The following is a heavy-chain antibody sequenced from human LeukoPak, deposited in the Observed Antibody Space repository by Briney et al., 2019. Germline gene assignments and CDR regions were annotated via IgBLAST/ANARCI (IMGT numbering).Heavy chain of an antibody. D-gene: IGHD3-3*01. V-gene: IGHV3-53*04. CDR1: GFTVSSNY. CDR3: ARFLGRITISGVVPYGMDV. J-gene: IGHJ6*02. Sequence: GGSLRLSCAASGFTVSSNYMTWVRQAPGKGLEWVSLIYSAGGTYYTDSVKGRYTISRHSSKNTLYLQMNSLRGEDTAVYYCARFLGRITISGVVPYGMDVWGQGTTVTDSS. CDR2: IYSAGGT.